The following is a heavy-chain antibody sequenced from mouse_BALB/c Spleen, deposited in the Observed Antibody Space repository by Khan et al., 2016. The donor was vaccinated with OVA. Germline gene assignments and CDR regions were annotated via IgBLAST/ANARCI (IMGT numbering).Heavy chain of an antibody. Sequence: IQLVQSGAELVKPGASVTLSCTASGFNIKDTYLHWVNQRPEQGLEWVGRIDPENGYVKFDPKFQGKATITADTSSSTVYLQLSSLTSEDTAVYYCARITYYDVSYWGQGTLVTVS. D-gene: IGHD2-4*01. CDR3: ARITYYDVSY. CDR1: GFNIKDTY. V-gene: IGHV14-3*02. CDR2: IDPENGYV. J-gene: IGHJ3*01.